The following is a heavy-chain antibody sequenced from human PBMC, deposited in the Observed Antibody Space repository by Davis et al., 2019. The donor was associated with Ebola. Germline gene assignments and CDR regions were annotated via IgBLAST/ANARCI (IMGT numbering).Heavy chain of an antibody. J-gene: IGHJ6*02. CDR3: GRGGVPAAIDV. CDR1: GFTFSNAW. D-gene: IGHD2-2*01. CDR2: IKSKTDGGTT. Sequence: GESLKISCAASGFTFSNAWMSWVRQAPGKGLEWVGRIKSKTDGGTTDYAAPVKGRLTISRDDSKNTLYLQMNSLKTEDTAVYYCGRGGVPAAIDVWGQGTTVTVSS. V-gene: IGHV3-15*01.